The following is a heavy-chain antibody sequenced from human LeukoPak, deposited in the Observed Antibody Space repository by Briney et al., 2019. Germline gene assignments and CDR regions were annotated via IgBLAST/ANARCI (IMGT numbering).Heavy chain of an antibody. J-gene: IGHJ4*02. Sequence: ASVKVSCKASGYTFTSYGISWVRQAPGQGLEWMGWISAYNGNTNYAQKLQGRVTMTTDTSTSTAYMELGSLRSDDTAVYYCAREGDSSGYYYLNYYFDYWGQGTLVTVSS. CDR1: GYTFTSYG. V-gene: IGHV1-18*01. D-gene: IGHD3-22*01. CDR2: ISAYNGNT. CDR3: AREGDSSGYYYLNYYFDY.